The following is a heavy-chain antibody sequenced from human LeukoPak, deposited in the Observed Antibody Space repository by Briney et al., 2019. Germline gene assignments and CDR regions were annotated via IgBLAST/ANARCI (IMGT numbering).Heavy chain of an antibody. CDR2: ISGSGGSI. CDR3: AKVLFDSSAYYGCDALDI. D-gene: IGHD3-22*01. Sequence: GGSLRLSCAASGFTFSSYAMSWVRQAPGKGLEWVSVISGSGGSIYYADSVKGRFTISRDNSKNYLYLQMNSLRAEDTAVYYCAKVLFDSSAYYGCDALDIWGQGTMVTVSS. V-gene: IGHV3-23*01. J-gene: IGHJ3*02. CDR1: GFTFSSYA.